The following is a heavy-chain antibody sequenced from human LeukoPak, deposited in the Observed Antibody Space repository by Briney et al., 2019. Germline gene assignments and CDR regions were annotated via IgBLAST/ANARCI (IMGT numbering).Heavy chain of an antibody. CDR1: GFTFSHYG. D-gene: IGHD4-17*01. CDR3: ANYGDYQYFDY. J-gene: IGHJ4*02. V-gene: IGHV3-30*18. Sequence: GGSLRLSCAASGFTFSHYGMHWVRQAPGKGLEWVAVISYDATNKYYADSVKGRFTISRDNSKNTLYLQMNSLKTDDTAVYYCANYGDYQYFDYWGQGTPVTVSS. CDR2: ISYDATNK.